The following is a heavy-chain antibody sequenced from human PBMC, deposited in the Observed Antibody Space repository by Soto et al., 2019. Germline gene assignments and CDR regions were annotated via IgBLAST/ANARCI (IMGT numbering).Heavy chain of an antibody. CDR1: GFSLSTSGVG. CDR3: AHSLPDYGDYYYYYGMDV. J-gene: IGHJ6*02. CDR2: IYWNDDK. V-gene: IGHV2-5*01. Sequence: QITLKESGPTLVKPTQTLTLTCTFSGFSLSTSGVGVGWIRQPPGKALEWLALIYWNDDKRYSPSLKSRLTITKDTSKNQVVLTMTNMDPVDTATYYCAHSLPDYGDYYYYYGMDVWGQGTTVTVSS. D-gene: IGHD4-17*01.